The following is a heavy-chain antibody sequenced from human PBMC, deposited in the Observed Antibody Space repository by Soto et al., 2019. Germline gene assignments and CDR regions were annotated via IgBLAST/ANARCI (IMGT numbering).Heavy chain of an antibody. CDR1: GYTFTSYA. J-gene: IGHJ4*02. V-gene: IGHV1-3*01. CDR3: ARVGYSNYSGAGYYFDY. Sequence: QVQLVQSGAEVKKPGASVKVSCKASGYTFTSYAMHWARQAPGQRLEWMGWINAGNGNTKYSQKFQGRVTITRDTSASTAYMELSSLRSEDTAVYYCARVGYSNYSGAGYYFDYWGQGTLVTVSS. CDR2: INAGNGNT. D-gene: IGHD4-4*01.